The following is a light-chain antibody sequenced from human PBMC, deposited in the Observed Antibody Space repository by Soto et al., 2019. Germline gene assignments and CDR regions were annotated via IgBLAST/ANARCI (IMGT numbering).Light chain of an antibody. CDR3: QQRSNWPPKWT. V-gene: IGKV3-11*01. J-gene: IGKJ1*01. CDR1: QSVSSY. Sequence: IVLTQSPAPLSLSPGERATLSCRASQSVSSYLAWYQQKPGQAPRLLIYDASNRATGIPARFSGSGSGTDSTLTISSLEPDDFSGYYCQQRSNWPPKWTFGQGTNVEIK. CDR2: DAS.